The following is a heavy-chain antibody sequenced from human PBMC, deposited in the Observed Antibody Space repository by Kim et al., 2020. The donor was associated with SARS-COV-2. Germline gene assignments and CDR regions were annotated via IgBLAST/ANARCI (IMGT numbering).Heavy chain of an antibody. CDR3: ARSGGEFWSGYHPLFDY. V-gene: IGHV4-34*01. J-gene: IGHJ4*02. Sequence: RKSRVTISVDTSKNQFSLKRSAVTAADTAVYYCARSGGEFWSGYHPLFDYWGQGTLVTVSS. D-gene: IGHD3-3*01.